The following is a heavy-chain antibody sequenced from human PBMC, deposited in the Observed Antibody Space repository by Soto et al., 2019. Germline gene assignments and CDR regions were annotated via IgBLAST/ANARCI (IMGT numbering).Heavy chain of an antibody. J-gene: IGHJ6*01. CDR3: GRGPSPRAPAGGTPDYYAMDV. CDR2: MNPINGAT. CDR1: GYDFTAYD. Sequence: QVQMVQSGAEVKQSGAAVKVSCKTSGYDFTAYDINWVRQASGQGLEWMGWMNPINGATGSARRFQGRVSMTRNTATGTAYLELTSLRSDDTGVYYCGRGPSPRAPAGGTPDYYAMDVW. D-gene: IGHD6-13*01. V-gene: IGHV1-8*02.